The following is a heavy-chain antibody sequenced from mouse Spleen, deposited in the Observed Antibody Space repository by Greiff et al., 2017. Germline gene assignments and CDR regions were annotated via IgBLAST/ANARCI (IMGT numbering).Heavy chain of an antibody. Sequence: EVKLQESGPGLVKPSQSLSLTCTVTGYSITSDYAWNWIRQFPGNKLEWMGYISYSGSTSYNPSLKSRISITRDTSKNQFFLQLNSVTTEDTATYYCARDWDYAMDYWGQGTSVTVSS. CDR3: ARDWDYAMDY. CDR2: ISYSGST. D-gene: IGHD4-1*01. CDR1: GYSITSDYA. J-gene: IGHJ4*01. V-gene: IGHV3-2*02.